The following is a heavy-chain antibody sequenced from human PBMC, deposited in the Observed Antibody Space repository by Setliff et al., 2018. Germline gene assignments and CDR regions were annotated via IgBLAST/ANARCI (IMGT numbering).Heavy chain of an antibody. CDR1: GFSFRTYA. CDR3: AKTAHYYESSGYYYDPYFYYMDV. Sequence: GSLRLSCAASGFSFRTYAMSWVRQAPGKGLEWVSTITIDDAYSYYADSVKGRFTISRDNSQSTLYLQMNSLRADDTAVYYCAKTAHYYESSGYYYDPYFYYMDVWGKGTTVTVSS. D-gene: IGHD3-22*01. CDR2: ITIDDAYS. V-gene: IGHV3-23*01. J-gene: IGHJ6*03.